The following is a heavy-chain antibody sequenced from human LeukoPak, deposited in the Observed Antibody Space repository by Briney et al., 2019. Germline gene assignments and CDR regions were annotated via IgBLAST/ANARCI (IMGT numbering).Heavy chain of an antibody. V-gene: IGHV4-39*01. D-gene: IGHD3-22*01. CDR2: IYYSGST. CDR3: ARSTMIVVDLDY. Sequence: PSETLSLTCTVSGGSISSSSYYWGWIRQPPGTGLEWIGSIYYSGSTYYNPSLKSRVTISVDTSKNQFSLKLSSVTAADTAVYYCARSTMIVVDLDYWGQGTLVTVSS. J-gene: IGHJ4*02. CDR1: GGSISSSSYY.